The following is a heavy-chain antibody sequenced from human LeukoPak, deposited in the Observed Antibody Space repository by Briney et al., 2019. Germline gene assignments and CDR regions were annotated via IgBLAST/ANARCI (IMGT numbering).Heavy chain of an antibody. J-gene: IGHJ4*02. D-gene: IGHD3-22*01. Sequence: SETLSLTCTVSGGSISSYYWSWIRQPPGKGLEWIGYIYYSGSTNYNPSLKSRVTISVDTSKNQFSLKLSSVTAADTAVYYCAVNYYDSSGYFPYWGQGTLVTVSS. CDR3: AVNYYDSSGYFPY. CDR1: GGSISSYY. V-gene: IGHV4-59*01. CDR2: IYYSGST.